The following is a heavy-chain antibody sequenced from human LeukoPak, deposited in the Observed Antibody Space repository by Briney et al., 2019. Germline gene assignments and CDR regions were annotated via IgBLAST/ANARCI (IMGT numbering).Heavy chain of an antibody. D-gene: IGHD4-17*01. CDR2: INAGNGNT. V-gene: IGHV1-3*01. CDR1: GYTFTSYA. Sequence: GAAVTDSCTASGYTFTSYAMHWVRQAPGQRLEWMGWINAGNGNTKYSQKFQGRVTITRDTSASTAYMELRSLRSEDTAVYYCARDQGEYGDYVTFWDHWGQGTLVTVSS. J-gene: IGHJ4*02. CDR3: ARDQGEYGDYVTFWDH.